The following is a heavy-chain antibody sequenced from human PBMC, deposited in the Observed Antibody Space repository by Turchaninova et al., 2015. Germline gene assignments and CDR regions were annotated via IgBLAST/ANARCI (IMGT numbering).Heavy chain of an antibody. CDR2: ISTRCSAM. J-gene: IGHJ4*02. D-gene: IGHD4-17*01. V-gene: IGHV3-21*01. Sequence: EVQLVESGGGLVKPGASLRLSCAASGFTFSTYTMNWVRQAPGRGLEWVSSISTRCSAMYHAHSVKGRFTISRDNAKNSLYLQMNSLTADDTAVYYCARDRTTVSSPIDCWGQGTLVTVSS. CDR1: GFTFSTYT. CDR3: ARDRTTVSSPIDC.